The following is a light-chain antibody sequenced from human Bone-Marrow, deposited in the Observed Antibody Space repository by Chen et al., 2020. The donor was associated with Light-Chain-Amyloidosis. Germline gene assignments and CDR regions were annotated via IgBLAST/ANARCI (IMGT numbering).Light chain of an antibody. Sequence: QSALTHPASVSGSPCQSITISCTGTSSDVGGDNHVSWYQQHPDKAPKLMIYEVTNRPSWVPDRFSGSKSDNTASLTISGLQTEDEADYFCSSYTITNTLVFGSGTRVTVL. CDR3: SSYTITNTLV. J-gene: IGLJ1*01. CDR2: EVT. V-gene: IGLV2-14*01. CDR1: SSDVGGDNH.